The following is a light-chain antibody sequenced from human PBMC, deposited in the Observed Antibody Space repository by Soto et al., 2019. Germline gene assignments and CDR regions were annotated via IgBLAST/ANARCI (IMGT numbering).Light chain of an antibody. J-gene: IGLJ1*01. V-gene: IGLV2-14*01. CDR3: SSYTSGSTRV. CDR1: SSDVVGYNY. CDR2: EVS. Sequence: QSVLTQPASVSGSPGQPITISCTGTSSDVVGYNYVSWYQQHPGKAPKLMIFEVSNRPSGVSYRFSGSKSGNTASLTISGLQTEDEADYFCSSYTSGSTRVFGTGTKLTVL.